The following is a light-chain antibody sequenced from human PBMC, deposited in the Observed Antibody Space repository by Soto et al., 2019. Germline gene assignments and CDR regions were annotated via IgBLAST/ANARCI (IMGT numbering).Light chain of an antibody. CDR3: QSYDSSLSVSV. V-gene: IGLV1-40*01. CDR1: SSNIGATYH. J-gene: IGLJ3*02. CDR2: GNS. Sequence: QSVLTQPPSVSGAPGQRVTISCTGSSSNIGATYHVHWYQQLPGTAPKLLIYGNSNRPSGVPDRFSGAKSGTSASLAITGLQAEDEADYYCQSYDSSLSVSVFGGGTELTVL.